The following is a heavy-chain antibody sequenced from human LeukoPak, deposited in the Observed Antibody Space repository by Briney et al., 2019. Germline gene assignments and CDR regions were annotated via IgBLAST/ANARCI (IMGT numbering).Heavy chain of an antibody. CDR3: ARAPCSSTSCYNWNRAPFDY. J-gene: IGHJ4*02. D-gene: IGHD2-2*02. CDR1: GDSISSSNCY. CDR2: IYFSGGT. V-gene: IGHV4-39*07. Sequence: PSETLSLTCTVSGDSISSSNCYWGWIRQPPGKGLEWIGSIYFSGGTYYNASLKSRVTISVDTSKNQFSLKLSSVTAADTAVYYCARAPCSSTSCYNWNRAPFDYWGQGTLVTVSS.